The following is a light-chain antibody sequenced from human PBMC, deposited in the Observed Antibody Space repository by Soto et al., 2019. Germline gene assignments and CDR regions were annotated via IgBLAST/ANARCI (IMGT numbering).Light chain of an antibody. Sequence: EIPMTQYPSTLSASVGDRVTITCPVSQSISSWLAWYQQKPGKAPKLLIYDASSLESGVPSRFSGSGSGTEFTLTISSLQPDDFATYYCQQYNSYSPWTFGQGTKVDIK. V-gene: IGKV1-5*01. J-gene: IGKJ1*01. CDR2: DAS. CDR1: QSISSW. CDR3: QQYNSYSPWT.